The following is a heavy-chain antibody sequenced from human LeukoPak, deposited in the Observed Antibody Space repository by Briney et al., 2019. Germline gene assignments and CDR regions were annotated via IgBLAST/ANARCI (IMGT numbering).Heavy chain of an antibody. J-gene: IGHJ4*02. V-gene: IGHV3-23*01. CDR3: ARRAGAYSHPYDY. D-gene: IGHD4/OR15-4a*01. CDR1: GFTFSTYA. CDR2: ISGTGGST. Sequence: PGGSLRLSCAASGFTFSTYAMTWVRQAPGKGLEWVSLISGTGGSTYYADPVKGRFTISRDNSKNTLYLQMNSLRAEDTAVYYCARRAGAYSHPYDYWGQGTLVTVSS.